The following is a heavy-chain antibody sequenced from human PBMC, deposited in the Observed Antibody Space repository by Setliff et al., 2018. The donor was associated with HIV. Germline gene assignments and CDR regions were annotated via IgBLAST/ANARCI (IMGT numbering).Heavy chain of an antibody. CDR2: IYISGST. V-gene: IGHV4-4*07. CDR1: GDSISSYY. CDR3: ARLGGLRYYDSSGYFDY. J-gene: IGHJ4*02. Sequence: SETLSLTCTVSGDSISSYYWTWIRQPAGQGLEWIGRIYISGSTKYNPSIKSRVTISVDTSKNQFSLKLSSVTAADTAVYYCARLGGLRYYDSSGYFDYWGQGMLVTVSS. D-gene: IGHD3-22*01.